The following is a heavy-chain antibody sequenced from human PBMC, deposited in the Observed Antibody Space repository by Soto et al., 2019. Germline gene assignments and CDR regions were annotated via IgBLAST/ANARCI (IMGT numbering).Heavy chain of an antibody. V-gene: IGHV1-3*01. CDR1: GYTFTSYA. CDR3: ARVGVRQDIIVVPAARFYFDY. D-gene: IGHD2-2*01. J-gene: IGHJ4*02. Sequence: GASVKVSCKASGYTFTSYAMHWVRQAPGQRLEWMGWINAGNGNTKYSQKFQGRVTITRDTSASTAYMELSSLRSEDTAVYYCARVGVRQDIIVVPAARFYFDYWGQGTLVTVSS. CDR2: INAGNGNT.